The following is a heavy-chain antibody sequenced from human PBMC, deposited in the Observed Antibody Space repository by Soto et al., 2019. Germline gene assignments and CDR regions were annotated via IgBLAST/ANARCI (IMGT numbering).Heavy chain of an antibody. CDR3: ARAKMRDGYTAYYYYGMDV. V-gene: IGHV4-31*03. J-gene: IGHJ6*02. D-gene: IGHD5-12*01. CDR2: IYYSGST. CDR1: GGSISSGDYY. Sequence: SETLSLTCTVSGGSISSGDYYWSWIRQHPGKGLEWIGYIYYSGSTYYNPSLKSRVTISVDTSKNQFSLKLSSVTAADTAVYYCARAKMRDGYTAYYYYGMDVWGQGTTVTVSS.